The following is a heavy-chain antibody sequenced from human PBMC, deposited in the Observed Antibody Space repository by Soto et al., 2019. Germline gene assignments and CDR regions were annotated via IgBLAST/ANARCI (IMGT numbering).Heavy chain of an antibody. J-gene: IGHJ6*02. CDR3: ARGGSNNWPYDYGSDV. CDR2: INPNSGVT. CDR1: EYTFTGYY. D-gene: IGHD1-20*01. Sequence: QVQLVQSGAEVKKPGASVKVSCKASEYTFTGYYIHWVRQAHGRGLDWVGWINPNSGVTNYAQKFQGRFTVITDTAISTSCMERKSLTFDDAAVYFCARGGSNNWPYDYGSDVWGQGTTVTVAS. V-gene: IGHV1-2*02.